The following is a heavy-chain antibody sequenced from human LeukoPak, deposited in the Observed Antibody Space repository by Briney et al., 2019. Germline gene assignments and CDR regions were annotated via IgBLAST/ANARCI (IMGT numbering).Heavy chain of an antibody. Sequence: GESLKISCNVSGYSFTSYCIGWLRQMPGKELEWMVIIYPGDSGPTYSPSFQGQVTISVDKSINTAYLQWSSLQASDTAMYYCGMSGDRVPLQDDVFDVWGQGTMVTVST. CDR1: GYSFTSYC. J-gene: IGHJ3*01. V-gene: IGHV5-51*01. CDR2: IYPGDSGP. D-gene: IGHD1-26*01. CDR3: GMSGDRVPLQDDVFDV.